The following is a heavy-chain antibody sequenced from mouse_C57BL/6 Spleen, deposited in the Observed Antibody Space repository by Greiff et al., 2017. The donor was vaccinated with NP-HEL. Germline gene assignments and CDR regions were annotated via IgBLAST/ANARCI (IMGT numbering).Heavy chain of an antibody. D-gene: IGHD1-1*01. CDR2: IYPGSGST. CDR1: GYTFTSYW. CDR3: ARSLSYGSSPFDV. Sequence: VQLQQPGAELVKPGASVKMSCKASGYTFTSYWITWVKQRPGQGLEWIGDIYPGSGSTNYNEKFKSKATLTVDTSSSTAYMQLSSLTSEDSAVYYCARSLSYGSSPFDVWGTGTTVTVSS. J-gene: IGHJ1*03. V-gene: IGHV1-55*01.